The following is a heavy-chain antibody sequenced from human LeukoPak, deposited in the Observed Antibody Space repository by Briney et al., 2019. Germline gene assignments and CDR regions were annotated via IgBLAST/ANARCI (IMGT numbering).Heavy chain of an antibody. V-gene: IGHV3-15*01. CDR2: IKSKTDGGTT. CDR1: GFTFSNAW. J-gene: IGHJ4*02. CDR3: TTVPWLGKSIDY. D-gene: IGHD6-19*01. Sequence: PGGSLRLSCAASGFTFSNAWMSWVRQAPGKGLEWVGRIKSKTDGGTTDYAAPVKGRFTISRDDSKNTLYPQMNSLKTEDTAVYYCTTVPWLGKSIDYWGQGTLVTVSS.